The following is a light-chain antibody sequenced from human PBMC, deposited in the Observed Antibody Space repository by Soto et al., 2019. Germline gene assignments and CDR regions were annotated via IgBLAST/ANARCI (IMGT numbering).Light chain of an antibody. V-gene: IGLV2-11*01. J-gene: IGLJ2*01. CDR3: CSYVGSYTLV. CDR2: DVN. CDR1: SSDVGGYHY. Sequence: QSALTQPRSVSGSPGQSVTLSCTGTSSDVGGYHYVSWYQHHPGKAPKIIIYDVNKRPLGVPDRFSGSKSGNTASLTISGLQTEDEADYYCCSYVGSYTLVFGGGTKVTVL.